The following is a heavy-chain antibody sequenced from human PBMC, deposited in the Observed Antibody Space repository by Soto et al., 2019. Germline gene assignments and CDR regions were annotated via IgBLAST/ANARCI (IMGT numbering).Heavy chain of an antibody. CDR1: GFTFSNAW. CDR2: IKSKTDGGTT. D-gene: IGHD3-16*02. Sequence: PGGSLRLSCVASGFTFSNAWMSWVRQAPGKGLEWVGRIKSKTDGGTTDYAAPVKGRFTISRDDSKNTLYLQMNSLKTEDTAVYYCTTYDYIWGSYRPITPIYYFAYWGQGTLVTVSS. J-gene: IGHJ4*02. V-gene: IGHV3-15*01. CDR3: TTYDYIWGSYRPITPIYYFAY.